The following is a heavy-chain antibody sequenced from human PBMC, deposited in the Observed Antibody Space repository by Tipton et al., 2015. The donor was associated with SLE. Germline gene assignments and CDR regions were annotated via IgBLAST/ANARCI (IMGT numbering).Heavy chain of an antibody. CDR3: AREEGQWDAFDI. V-gene: IGHV4-59*01. CDR2: IHYSGST. CDR1: GGSISHYY. Sequence: TLSLTCTVSGGSISHYYWTWIRQPPGKGLEWIGYIHYSGSTNYSPSLKSRVSMSTDTSNNRFSLELTSVTAADTAVYYCAREEGQWDAFDIWGQGTMVTVSS. D-gene: IGHD6-19*01. J-gene: IGHJ3*02.